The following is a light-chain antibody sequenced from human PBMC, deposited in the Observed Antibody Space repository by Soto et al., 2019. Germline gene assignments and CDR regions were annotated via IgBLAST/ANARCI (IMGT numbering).Light chain of an antibody. V-gene: IGKV3-11*01. Sequence: EIVLTQSPATLSLSPGERATLSCRASQSVSTYLAWYQQKPGQAPRLLIYDASNRATGIQARFSGSGSGTDFTLTISSLEPEDVAVYYCQQRSNWPPITFGQGTRLQIK. CDR2: DAS. J-gene: IGKJ5*01. CDR1: QSVSTY. CDR3: QQRSNWPPIT.